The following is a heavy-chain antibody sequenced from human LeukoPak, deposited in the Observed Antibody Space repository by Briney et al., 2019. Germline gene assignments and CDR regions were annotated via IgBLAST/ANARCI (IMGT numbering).Heavy chain of an antibody. Sequence: SETLSLTCTVSGGSISSYYWSWIRQPPGKGLEWIGYIYYSGSTNYNPSLKSRVTISVDTSKNQFSLKLSSATAADTAVYYCARSSRRSITMVRYYYYYGMDVWGQGTTVTVSS. CDR1: GGSISSYY. J-gene: IGHJ6*02. CDR2: IYYSGST. CDR3: ARSSRRSITMVRYYYYYGMDV. V-gene: IGHV4-59*12. D-gene: IGHD3-10*01.